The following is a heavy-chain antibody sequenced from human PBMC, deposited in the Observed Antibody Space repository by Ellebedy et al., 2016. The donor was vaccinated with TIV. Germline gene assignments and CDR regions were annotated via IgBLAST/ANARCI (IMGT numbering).Heavy chain of an antibody. D-gene: IGHD6-19*01. V-gene: IGHV3-23*01. J-gene: IGHJ4*02. Sequence: GGSLRLXXAASGFTFSNYALSWVRQAPGKGLEWVSAIGSGGSTYYADSVKGRLTISRDNSKNTLYLQMNSLRAEDTAVYYCAKGGGWLDFDYWGQGTLVTVSS. CDR1: GFTFSNYA. CDR3: AKGGGWLDFDY. CDR2: IGSGGST.